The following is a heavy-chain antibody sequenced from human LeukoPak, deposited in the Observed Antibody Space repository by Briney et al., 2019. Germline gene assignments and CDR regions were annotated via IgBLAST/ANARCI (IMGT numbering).Heavy chain of an antibody. J-gene: IGHJ6*02. CDR3: ARSSLYCSSTSCPGDYHGMDV. CDR2: INPNSGGT. CDR1: GYTFTGYY. Sequence: GASVKVSSKASGYTFTGYYMHWVRQAPGQGLEWMGWINPNSGGTNYAQKFQGRVTMTRDTSISTAYMELSRLRSDDTAVYYCARSSLYCSSTSCPGDYHGMDVWGQGTTVTVSS. V-gene: IGHV1-2*02. D-gene: IGHD2-2*01.